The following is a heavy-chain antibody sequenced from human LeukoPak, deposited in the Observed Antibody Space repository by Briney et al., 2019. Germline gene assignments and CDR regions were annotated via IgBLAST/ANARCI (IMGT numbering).Heavy chain of an antibody. CDR1: GFTFSSYW. CDR2: INSDGSST. V-gene: IGHV3-74*01. J-gene: IGHJ3*02. CDR3: STGSGHAFDI. D-gene: IGHD3-10*01. Sequence: QSGGSLRLSCAASGFTFSSYWMHWVRQVPGKGLVWVSRINSDGSSTSYADSVKGRFTISRDNAKNTLYVQMNSLRVEDTAVYYCSTGSGHAFDIWGRGTMVTVPS.